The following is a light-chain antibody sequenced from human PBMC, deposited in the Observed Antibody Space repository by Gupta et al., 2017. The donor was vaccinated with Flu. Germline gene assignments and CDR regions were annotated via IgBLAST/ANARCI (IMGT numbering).Light chain of an antibody. J-gene: IGKJ5*01. V-gene: IGKV3-20*01. CDR3: QQYGSSPPIT. CDR1: QSVSSSY. CDR2: GPS. Sequence: GERATLSCRASQSVSSSYLAWYQQTPGQAPRLLIYGPSSRATGVPARFSGSGSGTDFTLTISRLEPEDFALYYCQQYGSSPPITFAQGTLL.